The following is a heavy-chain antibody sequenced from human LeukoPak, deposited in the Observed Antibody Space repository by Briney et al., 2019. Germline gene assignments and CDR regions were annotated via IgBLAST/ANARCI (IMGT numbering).Heavy chain of an antibody. V-gene: IGHV1-3*01. CDR1: GYTFTSYA. D-gene: IGHD2-15*01. J-gene: IGHJ6*02. Sequence: GASVKVSCKASGYTFTSYAMHWVRQAPGQRLEWMGWINAGNGNTKYSQKFQGRVTITRDTSASTAYMELSSLRSEDTAVYYCARLAYCSGGSCSGYYGMDVWGQGTTVTVSS. CDR3: ARLAYCSGGSCSGYYGMDV. CDR2: INAGNGNT.